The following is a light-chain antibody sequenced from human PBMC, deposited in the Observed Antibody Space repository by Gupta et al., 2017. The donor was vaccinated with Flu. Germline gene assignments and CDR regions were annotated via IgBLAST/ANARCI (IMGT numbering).Light chain of an antibody. CDR3: QQYKTYPLT. Sequence: PSSLSASVGDRVTITCRASQDIRNLVIWFQQKPGKAPKSLSYAASNLQSGVPAKFNGSGSGTDFTLTINDLQPEDFATYFCQQYKTYPLTFGGGTRVEI. CDR1: QDIRNL. CDR2: AAS. V-gene: IGKV1-16*02. J-gene: IGKJ4*01.